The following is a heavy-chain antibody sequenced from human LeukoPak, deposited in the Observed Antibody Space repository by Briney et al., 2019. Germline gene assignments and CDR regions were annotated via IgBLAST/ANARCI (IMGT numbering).Heavy chain of an antibody. CDR2: INPSGGST. J-gene: IGHJ4*02. CDR3: ARARAGWLQLEY. V-gene: IGHV1-46*01. CDR1: GYTFTSYY. D-gene: IGHD5-24*01. Sequence: GASVKVSCKASGYTFTSYYMHWVRQAPGQGLEWMGIINPSGGSTSYAQKFQGRVTITADESTSTAYMELSSLRSEDTAVYYCARARAGWLQLEYWGQGTLVTVSS.